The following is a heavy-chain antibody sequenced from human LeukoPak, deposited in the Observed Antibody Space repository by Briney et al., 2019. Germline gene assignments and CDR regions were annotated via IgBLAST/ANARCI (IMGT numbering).Heavy chain of an antibody. CDR1: GFTFSSHG. Sequence: GGTLRLSCAASGFTFSSHGINWVRQAPGKGLEWVSGISPSGSISYYADSVKGRFTISRDNSKNTVSLQMNSLRAEDAALYYCARDLDWGAFDAWGQGTLVTVSS. J-gene: IGHJ5*02. CDR3: ARDLDWGAFDA. D-gene: IGHD3-9*01. CDR2: ISPSGSIS. V-gene: IGHV3-23*01.